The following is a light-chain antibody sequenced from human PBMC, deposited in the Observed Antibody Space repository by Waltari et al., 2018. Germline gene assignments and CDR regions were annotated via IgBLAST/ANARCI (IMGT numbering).Light chain of an antibody. CDR1: QTISNY. CDR3: QQSYTSPRT. CDR2: AAS. Sequence: VTQSLSSLSESVGDRVTITCLASQTISNYLNWYQQKPWKVPKLLIFAASSLQSGVPSRFSGSGSGTDFTLTISSLESEDFATYYCQQSYTSPRTFGQGTKVEI. V-gene: IGKV1-39*01. J-gene: IGKJ1*01.